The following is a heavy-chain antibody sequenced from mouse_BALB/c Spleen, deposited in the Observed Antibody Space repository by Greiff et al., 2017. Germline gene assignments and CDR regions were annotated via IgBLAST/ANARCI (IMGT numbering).Heavy chain of an antibody. V-gene: IGHV14-1*02. D-gene: IGHD2-1*01. J-gene: IGHJ4*01. CDR2: IDPENGNT. Sequence: EVQLQQSGAELVRPGALVKLSCKASGFNIKDYYMHWVKQRPEQGLEWIGWIDPENGNTIYDPKFQGKASITADTSSNTAYLQLSSLTSEDTAVYDCAPIYYGNLYAMDYWGQGTSVTVSS. CDR3: APIYYGNLYAMDY. CDR1: GFNIKDYY.